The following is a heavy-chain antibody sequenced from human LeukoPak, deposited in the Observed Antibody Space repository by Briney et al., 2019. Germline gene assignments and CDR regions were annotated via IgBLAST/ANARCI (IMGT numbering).Heavy chain of an antibody. CDR2: IKHDGSEE. D-gene: IGHD1-1*01. J-gene: IGHJ4*02. V-gene: IGHV3-7*01. Sequence: GGSLRLSCEASGFIFSNYWMSWVRQAPGKGLEWVANIKHDGSEEFYGDSVKGRFTISRDNAKNSLYLQMNSLRDDDTAVYYCARHWNHDYWGQGTLVPVSS. CDR3: ARHWNHDY. CDR1: GFIFSNYW.